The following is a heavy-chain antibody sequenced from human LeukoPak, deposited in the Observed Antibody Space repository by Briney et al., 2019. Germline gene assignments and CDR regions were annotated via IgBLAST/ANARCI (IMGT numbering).Heavy chain of an antibody. CDR1: GFTFSSYA. CDR2: ISYDGSNK. J-gene: IGHJ4*02. Sequence: GGSLRLSCAASGFTFSSYAMHWVRQAPGKGLEWVAVISYDGSNKYYADSVKGRFTISRDNSKNTLYLQMNSLRAEDTAVYYCAKGIGSSSWSGGYYWGQGTLVTVSS. V-gene: IGHV3-30-3*01. CDR3: AKGIGSSSWSGGYY. D-gene: IGHD6-13*01.